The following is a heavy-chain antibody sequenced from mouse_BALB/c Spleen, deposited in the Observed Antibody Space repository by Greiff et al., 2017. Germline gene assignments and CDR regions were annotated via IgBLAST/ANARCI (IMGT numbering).Heavy chain of an antibody. V-gene: IGHV3-6*02. CDR3: ARENYSWYFDV. J-gene: IGHJ1*01. CDR2: ISYDGSN. D-gene: IGHD1-1*02. CDR1: GYSITSGYY. Sequence: EVKLVESGPGLVKPSQSLSLTCSVTGYSITSGYYWNWIRQFPGNKLEWMGYISYDGSNNYNPSLKNRISITRDTSKNQFFLKLNSVTTEDTATYYCARENYSWYFDVWGAGTTVTVSS.